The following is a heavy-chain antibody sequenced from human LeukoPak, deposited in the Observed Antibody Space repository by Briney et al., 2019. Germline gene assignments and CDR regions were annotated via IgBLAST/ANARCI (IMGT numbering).Heavy chain of an antibody. D-gene: IGHD6-19*01. V-gene: IGHV4-39*01. CDR3: ATLSSSGWPLYYYYYMDV. Sequence: SETLSLTCTVSGGSISSSSYYWGWIRQPPGKGPEWIGSIYYSGSTYYNPSLKSRVTISVDTSKNQFSLKLSSVTAADTAVYYCATLSSSGWPLYYYYYMDVWGKGTTVTVSS. CDR1: GGSISSSSYY. CDR2: IYYSGST. J-gene: IGHJ6*03.